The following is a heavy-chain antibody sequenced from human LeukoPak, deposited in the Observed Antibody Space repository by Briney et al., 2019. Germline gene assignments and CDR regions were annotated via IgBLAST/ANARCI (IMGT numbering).Heavy chain of an antibody. CDR3: ARDDSSGWYDY. J-gene: IGHJ4*02. V-gene: IGHV1-18*01. Sequence: GASVTVSCTASGYTFTSYGIGWVRQAPGQGLEWMGWISAYNGNTNYAQKLQGRVTMTTDTSTSTAYMELRSLRSDDTAVYYCARDDSSGWYDYWGQGTLVTVSS. CDR2: ISAYNGNT. D-gene: IGHD6-19*01. CDR1: GYTFTSYG.